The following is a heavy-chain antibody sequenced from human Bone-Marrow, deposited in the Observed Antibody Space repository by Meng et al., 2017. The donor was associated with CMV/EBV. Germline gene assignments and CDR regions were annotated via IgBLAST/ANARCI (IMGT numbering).Heavy chain of an antibody. Sequence: ASVKVSCKASGYTFTGYYMHWVRQAPGQGLEWMGWINPNSGGTNYAQKFQGRVTMTRDTSNSTAYMELSRLRSDDTAVYYCARDLPAATRTDYYYYYYGMDVWGKGQRSPSPQ. CDR2: INPNSGGT. D-gene: IGHD2-2*01. V-gene: IGHV1-2*02. CDR3: ARDLPAATRTDYYYYYYGMDV. J-gene: IGHJ6*04. CDR1: GYTFTGYY.